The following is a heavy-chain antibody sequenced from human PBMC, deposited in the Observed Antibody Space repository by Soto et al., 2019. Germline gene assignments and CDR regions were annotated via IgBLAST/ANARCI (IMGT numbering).Heavy chain of an antibody. CDR3: ARVPRSGGSLLYYFDY. D-gene: IGHD2-15*01. CDR2: ISSDGSNQ. CDR1: GFTFSSYN. J-gene: IGHJ4*02. Sequence: QVQLVESGGGVVQPGGSLRLSCAASGFTFSSYNLHWVRQAPGKGLEWVAVISSDGSNQYYTDSVKGRFTVSRDNSKNTLYLQMNSLKVEDTAVFYWARVPRSGGSLLYYFDYWGQGTLVTVSS. V-gene: IGHV3-30-3*01.